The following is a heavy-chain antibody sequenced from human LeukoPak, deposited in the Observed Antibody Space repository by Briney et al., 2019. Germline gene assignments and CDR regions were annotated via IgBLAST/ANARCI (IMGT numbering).Heavy chain of an antibody. CDR3: AKGGSYYATATLDY. D-gene: IGHD1-26*01. Sequence: GRSLRLSCAASGFTFSSYGMHWVRQAPGKGLEWVAVIWYDGSNKYYADSVKGRFTISRDNSKNTLYLQMNSLRAEDTAVYYCAKGGSYYATATLDYWGQGTPVTVSS. CDR2: IWYDGSNK. J-gene: IGHJ4*02. V-gene: IGHV3-33*06. CDR1: GFTFSSYG.